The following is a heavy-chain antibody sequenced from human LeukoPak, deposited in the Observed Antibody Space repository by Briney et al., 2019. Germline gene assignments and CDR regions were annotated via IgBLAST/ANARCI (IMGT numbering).Heavy chain of an antibody. J-gene: IGHJ4*02. Sequence: PSETLSLTCAVYGGSFSGYYWSWIRQPPGKGLEWIGEINHSGSTNYNPSLKSRVTISVDTSKNQFSLKLSSVTAEDTAVYYCARQPSYSSGWYAHYWGQGTLVTVSS. CDR2: INHSGST. CDR3: ARQPSYSSGWYAHY. CDR1: GGSFSGYY. V-gene: IGHV4-34*01. D-gene: IGHD6-19*01.